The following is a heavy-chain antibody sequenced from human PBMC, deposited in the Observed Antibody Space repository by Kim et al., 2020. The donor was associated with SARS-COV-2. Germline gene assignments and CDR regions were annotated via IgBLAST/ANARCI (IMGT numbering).Heavy chain of an antibody. CDR1: GFTFNTYG. J-gene: IGHJ4*02. V-gene: IGHV3-30*18. CDR2: ISYDGSNK. Sequence: GGSLRLSCAASGFTFNTYGMHWVRQAPGKGLEWVAVISYDGSNKYYADSVKGRFTISRDNSKNTLYLQMNSRRIEETAVYYCAKSFSGSYFGYDYWGQGTLVTVSS. CDR3: AKSFSGSYFGYDY. D-gene: IGHD1-26*01.